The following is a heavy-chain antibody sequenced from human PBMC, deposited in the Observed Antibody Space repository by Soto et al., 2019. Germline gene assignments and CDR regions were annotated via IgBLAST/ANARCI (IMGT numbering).Heavy chain of an antibody. J-gene: IGHJ5*02. CDR1: GGSISSSSYY. D-gene: IGHD6-19*01. Sequence: QLQLQESGPGLVKPSETLSLTCTVSGGSISSSSYYWGWIRQPPGKGLEWIGSIYYSGSTYYNPSLQSRVTISVDTSKNQFSLKLSSVTAADTAVYYCARTAGGIAVAGTYWFDPWGQGTLVTVSS. CDR3: ARTAGGIAVAGTYWFDP. V-gene: IGHV4-39*01. CDR2: IYYSGST.